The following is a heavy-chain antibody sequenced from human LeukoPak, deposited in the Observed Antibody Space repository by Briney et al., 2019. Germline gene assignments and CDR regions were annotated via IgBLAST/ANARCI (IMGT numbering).Heavy chain of an antibody. Sequence: SETLSLTCTVSGGSISSYYWTWIQQPPGEGLEWIGYIYYSGSTNYNPSLKSRATISLDTSKNHFSLNLSSVTAADTAVYYCARGARYCSSTSCFRYYFDYWGQGTLVTVSS. J-gene: IGHJ4*02. V-gene: IGHV4-59*01. D-gene: IGHD2-2*01. CDR3: ARGARYCSSTSCFRYYFDY. CDR2: IYYSGST. CDR1: GGSISSYY.